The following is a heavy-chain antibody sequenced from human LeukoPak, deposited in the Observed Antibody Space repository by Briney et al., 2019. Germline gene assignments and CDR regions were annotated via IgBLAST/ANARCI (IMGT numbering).Heavy chain of an antibody. CDR3: ARGSGYGGNPHYWYFDL. V-gene: IGHV1-69*04. CDR1: GGTFSSYA. D-gene: IGHD4-23*01. CDR2: IIPILGIA. Sequence: SVKVSCKASGGTFSSYAISWVRQAPGQGLEWMGRIIPILGIANYAQKFQGRVTITADKSTSTAYMELSSLRSEDTAVYYCARGSGYGGNPHYWYFDLWGRGTLVTVSS. J-gene: IGHJ2*01.